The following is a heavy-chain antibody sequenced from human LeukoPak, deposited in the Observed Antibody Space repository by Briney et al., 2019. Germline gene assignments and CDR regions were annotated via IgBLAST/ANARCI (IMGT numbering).Heavy chain of an antibody. CDR2: ISSSGST. V-gene: IGHV4-61*02. D-gene: IGHD3-22*01. CDR3: ARGPYSYDSSGAFDI. CDR1: GDSNSSGDYY. Sequence: SETLSLTCTVSGDSNSSGDYYWSWIRQPAGKGLEWIGRISSSGSTNYNPSLKSRVTISVDTSKNQFSLKLSSVTAADTAVYFCARGPYSYDSSGAFDIWGQGTMVTVSS. J-gene: IGHJ3*02.